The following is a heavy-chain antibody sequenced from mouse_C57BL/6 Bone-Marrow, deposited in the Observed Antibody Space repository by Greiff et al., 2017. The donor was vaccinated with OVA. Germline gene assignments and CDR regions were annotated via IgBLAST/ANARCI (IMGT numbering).Heavy chain of an antibody. CDR3: ARYPPDYTPWDFDV. J-gene: IGHJ1*03. D-gene: IGHD2-12*01. CDR2: IYPRSGNT. CDR1: GYTFTSYG. Sequence: VQLQESGAELARPGASVKLSCKASGYTFTSYGISWVKQRTGQGLEWIGEIYPRSGNTYYNEKFKGKATLTADKSSSTAYMELRSLTSEDSAVYFCARYPPDYTPWDFDVWGTGTTVTVTS. V-gene: IGHV1-81*01.